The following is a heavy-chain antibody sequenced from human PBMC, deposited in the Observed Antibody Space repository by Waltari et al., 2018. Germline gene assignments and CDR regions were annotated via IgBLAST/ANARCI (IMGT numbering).Heavy chain of an antibody. D-gene: IGHD3-22*01. V-gene: IGHV1-69*05. J-gene: IGHJ4*02. CDR2: IIPIFGTA. CDR1: GGTFSSYA. CDR3: ARSEYYYDSSGYYPPDY. Sequence: KKPGSSVKVSCKASGGTFSSYAISWVRQAPGQWLEWMGGIIPIFGTANYAQKFQGRVTITTDESTSTAYMELSSLRSEDTAVYYCARSEYYYDSSGYYPPDYWGQGTLVTVSS.